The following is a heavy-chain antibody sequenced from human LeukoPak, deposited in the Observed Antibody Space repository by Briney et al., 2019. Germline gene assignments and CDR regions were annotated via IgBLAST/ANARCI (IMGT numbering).Heavy chain of an antibody. D-gene: IGHD6-13*01. CDR1: GYTFTSYD. CDR3: ARREQQLTFRH. CDR2: MNPNSGNT. V-gene: IGHV1-8*01. Sequence: ASVTVSCKASGYTFTSYDINWVRPATGQGLAWMGWMNPNSGNTGYAQKFQGRVTMTRNTSISTAYMELSSLRSEDTAVYYCARREQQLTFRHWGQGTLVTVSS. J-gene: IGHJ1*01.